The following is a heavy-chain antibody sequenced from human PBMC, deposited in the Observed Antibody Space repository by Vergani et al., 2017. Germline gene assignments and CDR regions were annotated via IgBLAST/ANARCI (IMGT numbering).Heavy chain of an antibody. V-gene: IGHV1-2*02. D-gene: IGHD3-9*01. CDR2: INPNSGGT. Sequence: QVQLVQSGAEVKKPGASVKVSCKASGYTFTGYYMHWVRQAPGQGLEWMGWINPNSGGTNYAQKFQGRVTMTRDTSISTAYMELSRLRSDDTAVYYCARWGLAVSRSIYDILTGYLDYWGQGTLVTVSS. CDR1: GYTFTGYY. J-gene: IGHJ4*02. CDR3: ARWGLAVSRSIYDILTGYLDY.